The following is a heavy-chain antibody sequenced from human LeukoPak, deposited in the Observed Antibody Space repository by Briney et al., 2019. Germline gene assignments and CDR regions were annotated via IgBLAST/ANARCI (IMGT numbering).Heavy chain of an antibody. CDR2: IYYSGSA. V-gene: IGHV4-59*08. J-gene: IGHJ5*02. Sequence: PSETLSLTCTVSGGSINNYYWSWIRQPPGKGLEYIGYIYYSGSANYNPSLKSRVTISVDTSKNQFSLKLNSVTAADTAVYYCARHYGPWGQGTLVTVSS. CDR3: ARHYGP. CDR1: GGSINNYY. D-gene: IGHD3-10*01.